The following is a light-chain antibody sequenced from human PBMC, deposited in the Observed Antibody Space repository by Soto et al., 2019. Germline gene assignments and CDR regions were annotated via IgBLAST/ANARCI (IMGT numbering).Light chain of an antibody. CDR2: GAS. Sequence: EIVFTQSPGTLSLSPGERATLSCRASQSVSSSYLAWYQQKPGQAPRLLIYGASSRATGIPDRFSGSGSGTDFTLTISXLEPEDFAVYYCQQYGSSFWTFGQGTKV. V-gene: IGKV3-20*01. CDR3: QQYGSSFWT. CDR1: QSVSSSY. J-gene: IGKJ1*01.